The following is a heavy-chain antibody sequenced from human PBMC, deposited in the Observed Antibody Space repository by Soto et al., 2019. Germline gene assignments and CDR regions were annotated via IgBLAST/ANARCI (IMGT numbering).Heavy chain of an antibody. Sequence: GGSLRLSCAASGFTVSSNYMSWVRQAPGKGLEWVSVIYSGGSTYYADSVKGRFTISRDNSKNTLYLQMNSLRAEDTAVYYCARVGSSWDNSPGFDYWGQGTLVTVSS. J-gene: IGHJ4*02. V-gene: IGHV3-53*01. D-gene: IGHD6-13*01. CDR3: ARVGSSWDNSPGFDY. CDR1: GFTVSSNY. CDR2: IYSGGST.